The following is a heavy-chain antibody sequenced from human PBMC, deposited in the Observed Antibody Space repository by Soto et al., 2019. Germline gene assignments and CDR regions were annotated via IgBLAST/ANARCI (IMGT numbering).Heavy chain of an antibody. CDR1: GGSISSYY. V-gene: IGHV4-59*06. D-gene: IGHD3-10*01. J-gene: IGHJ6*02. CDR3: ARDLVRGVIIKDHYYYGMDV. Sequence: PSETLSLTCTVSGGSISSYYWSWIRQHPGKGLEWIGYIYYSGSTYYNPSLKSRVTISVDTSKNQFSLKLSSVTAADTAVYYCARDLVRGVIIKDHYYYGMDVWGQGTTVTVSS. CDR2: IYYSGST.